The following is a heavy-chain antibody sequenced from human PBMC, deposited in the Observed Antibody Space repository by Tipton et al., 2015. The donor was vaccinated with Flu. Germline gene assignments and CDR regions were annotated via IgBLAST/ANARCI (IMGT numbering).Heavy chain of an antibody. J-gene: IGHJ3*02. CDR3: ASGTRFLEWFTPNKGVAFDI. Sequence: QSGPEVKKPGSSVKVSCKASGGTFSSYAISWVRQAPGQGLEWMGGIIPIFGTANYAQKFQGRVTITADESTSTAYMELSSLRSEDTAVYYCASGTRFLEWFTPNKGVAFDIWGQGTMVTVSS. D-gene: IGHD3-3*01. V-gene: IGHV1-69*01. CDR2: IIPIFGTA. CDR1: GGTFSSYA.